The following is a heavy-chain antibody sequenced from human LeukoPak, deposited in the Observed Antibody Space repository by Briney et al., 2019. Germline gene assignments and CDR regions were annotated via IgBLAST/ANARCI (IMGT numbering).Heavy chain of an antibody. J-gene: IGHJ3*02. CDR3: ARAPLGGYCSSTSCYPSHDAFDI. V-gene: IGHV4-4*02. D-gene: IGHD2-2*01. CDR2: IYHSGST. Sequence: PSGTLSLTCAVSGGSISSSNWWSWVRQPPGQGLEWIGEIYHSGSTNYNPSLKSRVTISVDKSKHQFSLKLSSVTAADTAVYYCARAPLGGYCSSTSCYPSHDAFDIWGQGTMVTVSS. CDR1: GGSISSSNW.